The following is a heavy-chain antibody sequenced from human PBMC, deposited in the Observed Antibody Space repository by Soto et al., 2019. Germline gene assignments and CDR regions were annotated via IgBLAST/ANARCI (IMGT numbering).Heavy chain of an antibody. CDR1: GGSISSYH. CDR2: TSNSAPT. J-gene: IGHJ4*02. Sequence: SETLSLTCTVSGGSISSYHWSWIRQSPGKGLEWIGYTSNSAPTIYNPSLKSRVTISADTSKNQFSLRLSSVTAADTAVYFCARQFRDVYNAVEYWGQGALVNVSS. CDR3: ARQFRDVYNAVEY. D-gene: IGHD1-1*01. V-gene: IGHV4-59*08.